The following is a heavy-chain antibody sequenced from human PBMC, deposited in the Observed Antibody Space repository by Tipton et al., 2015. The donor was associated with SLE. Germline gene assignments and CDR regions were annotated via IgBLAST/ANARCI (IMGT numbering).Heavy chain of an antibody. Sequence: TLSLTCTVSGGSISSGGYYWGWIRQPPGKGLEWIGSVYYSGSTYYNPSLKSRVTISVDTSKNQFSLKLSSVTAADTAVYYCASRRREWDHGKAFDIWGQGTMVTVSS. J-gene: IGHJ3*02. D-gene: IGHD1-26*01. CDR2: VYYSGST. V-gene: IGHV4-39*07. CDR3: ASRRREWDHGKAFDI. CDR1: GGSISSGGYY.